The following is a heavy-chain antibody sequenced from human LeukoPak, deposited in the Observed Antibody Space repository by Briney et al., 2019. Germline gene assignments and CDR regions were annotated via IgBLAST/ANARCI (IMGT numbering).Heavy chain of an antibody. V-gene: IGHV4-30-2*01. CDR1: GGSISSGGYY. J-gene: IGHJ4*02. CDR3: ARGAGYCSSTSCYRVDY. D-gene: IGHD2-2*02. CDR2: IYHSGST. Sequence: PSQTLSLTCTVSGGSISSGGYYWSWIRQPPGKGLEWIGYIYHSGSTYYNPSLKSRVTISVDRSKNQFSLKLSSVTAADTAVYYCARGAGYCSSTSCYRVDYWGQGTLVTVSS.